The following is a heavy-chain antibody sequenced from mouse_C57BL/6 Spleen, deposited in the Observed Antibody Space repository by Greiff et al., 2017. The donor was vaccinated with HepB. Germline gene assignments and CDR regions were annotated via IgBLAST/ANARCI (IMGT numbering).Heavy chain of an antibody. J-gene: IGHJ1*03. V-gene: IGHV1-82*01. CDR3: ARREGFITTVVGYFDV. CDR1: GYAFSSSW. D-gene: IGHD1-1*01. Sequence: QVQLKQSGPELVKPGASVKISCKASGYAFSSSWMNWVKQRPGKGLEWIGRIYPGDGDTNYNGKFKGKATLTADKSSSTAYMQLSSLTSEDSAVYFCARREGFITTVVGYFDVWGTGTTVTVSS. CDR2: IYPGDGDT.